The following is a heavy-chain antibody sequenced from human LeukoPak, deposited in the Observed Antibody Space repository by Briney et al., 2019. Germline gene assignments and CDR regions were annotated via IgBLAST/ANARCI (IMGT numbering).Heavy chain of an antibody. J-gene: IGHJ1*01. CDR1: GYTFTSYD. V-gene: IGHV1-8*01. Sequence: ASVKVSCKASGYTFTSYDINWVRQATGQGLEWMGWMNPNSGNTGYAQKFQGRVTMTRNTSISTAYMELSSLRSEDTAVYYCARVRMVRGVPAFQHWGQGTLVTVSS. D-gene: IGHD3-10*01. CDR3: ARVRMVRGVPAFQH. CDR2: MNPNSGNT.